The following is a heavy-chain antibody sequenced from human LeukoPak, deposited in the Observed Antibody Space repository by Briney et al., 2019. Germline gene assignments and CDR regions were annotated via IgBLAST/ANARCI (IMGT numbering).Heavy chain of an antibody. J-gene: IGHJ4*02. CDR2: INHSGST. Sequence: PSETLSLTCTVSGGSISSSSYYWSWIRQPPGKGLEWIGEINHSGSTNYNPSLKSRVTISVDTSKNQFSLKLSSVTAADTAVYYCAREIRAVVTAIINDYWGQGTLVTVSS. V-gene: IGHV4-39*07. CDR3: AREIRAVVTAIINDY. D-gene: IGHD2-21*02. CDR1: GGSISSSSYY.